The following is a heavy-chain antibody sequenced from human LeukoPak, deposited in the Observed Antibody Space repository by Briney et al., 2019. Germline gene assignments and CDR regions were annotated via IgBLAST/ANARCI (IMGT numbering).Heavy chain of an antibody. CDR3: ARVARRDGYSRSLGY. CDR2: IYYSGST. CDR1: GGSISSGGYY. Sequence: SQTLSLTCTVSGGSISSGGYYWSWIRQHPGKGLEWIGYIYYSGSTYYNPSLKSRVTISVDTSKNQFSLKLSSVTAADTAVYYCARVARRDGYSRSLGYWGQGTLVTVSS. V-gene: IGHV4-31*03. D-gene: IGHD5-24*01. J-gene: IGHJ4*02.